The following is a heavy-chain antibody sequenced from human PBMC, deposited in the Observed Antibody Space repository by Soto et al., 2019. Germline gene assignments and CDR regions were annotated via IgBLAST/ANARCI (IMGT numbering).Heavy chain of an antibody. V-gene: IGHV1-2*02. D-gene: IGHD3-22*01. Sequence: ASVKVSCKASGYTFTDYYLHWVRQAPGQGLELMGWINPKNGATIYAQKFQGRVTMARDTSISTAYMELSRLRSDDTAVYSCARVYYDSSGYLDYWGQGTLVTVSS. CDR2: INPKNGAT. CDR1: GYTFTDYY. J-gene: IGHJ4*02. CDR3: ARVYYDSSGYLDY.